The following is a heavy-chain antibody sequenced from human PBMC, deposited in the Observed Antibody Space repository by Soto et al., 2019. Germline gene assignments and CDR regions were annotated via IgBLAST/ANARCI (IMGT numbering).Heavy chain of an antibody. CDR3: ARETPKPSTAGFLDQLPPIHDGLDL. V-gene: IGHV4-4*02. Sequence: KPSETLSLTCAVSGDSITSSTWWSWVRQPPGRGLEWIGGIYHSGSTNYNPSLKSRVSISIDKSKNHFSLKVNSVTAADTAVYYCARETPKPSTAGFLDQLPPIHDGLDLWGRGITVTVSS. D-gene: IGHD3-3*01. CDR2: IYHSGST. CDR1: GDSITSSTW. J-gene: IGHJ6*02.